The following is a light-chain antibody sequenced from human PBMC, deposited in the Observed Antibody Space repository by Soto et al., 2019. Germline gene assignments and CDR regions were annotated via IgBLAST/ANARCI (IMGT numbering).Light chain of an antibody. CDR2: WAS. J-gene: IGKJ2*01. CDR1: QSVLYSSNNKNY. V-gene: IGKV4-1*01. CDR3: QQYYSTLPYT. Sequence: DIVMTQSPDSLAVSLGKRATINCKSSQSVLYSSNNKNYLAWYQQKPGQPPRLLIYWASTRESGVPDRFSGSGSGTDFTLTISSLQAEDVAVYYCQQYYSTLPYTFGRGPSWRSN.